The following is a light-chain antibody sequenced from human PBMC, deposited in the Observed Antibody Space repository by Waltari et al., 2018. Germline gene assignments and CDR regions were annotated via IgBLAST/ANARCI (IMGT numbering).Light chain of an antibody. Sequence: ELTQSPGTLSLSPGARATLSCRASQRVANNYLAWYQQRPGQAPRLLIYAASSRATGIPDRFSGSVSGTEFTLTISRLEPEDSAVYYCHQYGLSARTFGQGTKVEI. CDR3: HQYGLSART. J-gene: IGKJ1*01. CDR1: QRVANNY. CDR2: AAS. V-gene: IGKV3-20*01.